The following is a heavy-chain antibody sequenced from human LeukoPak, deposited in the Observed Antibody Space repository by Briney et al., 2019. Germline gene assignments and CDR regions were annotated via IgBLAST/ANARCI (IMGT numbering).Heavy chain of an antibody. D-gene: IGHD7-27*01. CDR2: IYPGDSDT. CDR1: GYSFTSYW. V-gene: IGHV5-51*01. Sequence: GESLKISCKGSGYSFTSYWIGWVRQMPGKGLEWMGIIYPGDSDTRYSPSFQGQVTISADKSISTAYLQWSSLKASDTAMYYCARHPADFMGIEYYFDYWGQGTLVTASS. J-gene: IGHJ4*02. CDR3: ARHPADFMGIEYYFDY.